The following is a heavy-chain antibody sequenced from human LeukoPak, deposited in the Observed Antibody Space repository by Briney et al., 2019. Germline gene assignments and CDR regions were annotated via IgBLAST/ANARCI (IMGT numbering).Heavy chain of an antibody. CDR3: ARDVEMYSSTWSDAFDI. J-gene: IGHJ3*02. V-gene: IGHV3-9*01. D-gene: IGHD6-13*01. Sequence: GGSLRLSCAASGFTFDDYAMHWVRQAPGKGLEWVSGISWNSGSIGYADSVKGRFTISRDNAKNSLYLQMNSLRAEDTAVYYCARDVEMYSSTWSDAFDIWGQGTMVTVSS. CDR1: GFTFDDYA. CDR2: ISWNSGSI.